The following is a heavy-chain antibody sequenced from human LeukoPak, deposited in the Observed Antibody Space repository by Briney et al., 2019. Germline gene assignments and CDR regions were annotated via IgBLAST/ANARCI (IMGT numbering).Heavy chain of an antibody. J-gene: IGHJ4*02. V-gene: IGHV3-7*05. CDR3: AREGREGYNYPALDF. CDR1: GFSFGSYW. Sequence: GGSLRLSCVASGFSFGSYWMAWVRQAPGKGLEWVANMEHDGIEKYHVDSVKGRFTISRDNTKNSLYLHMSSLRVEDTAVYYCAREGREGYNYPALDFWGQGILVTVSS. CDR2: MEHDGIEK. D-gene: IGHD5-24*01.